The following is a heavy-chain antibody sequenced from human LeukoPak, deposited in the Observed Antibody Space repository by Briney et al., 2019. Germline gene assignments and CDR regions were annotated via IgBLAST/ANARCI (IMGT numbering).Heavy chain of an antibody. V-gene: IGHV1-8*01. CDR3: VRDGEGVAISVNFWFDP. CDR2: MNPINGNT. CDR1: GFTLTNYD. J-gene: IGHJ5*02. D-gene: IGHD3-10*01. Sequence: GASVKVSFKASGFTLTNYDINWVRQAPGQGLEWMGWMNPINGNTGYARKFQGRVTMTRDTSISTAYMELRSLTSEDTAIYYCVRDGEGVAISVNFWFDPWGQGTLVTVSS.